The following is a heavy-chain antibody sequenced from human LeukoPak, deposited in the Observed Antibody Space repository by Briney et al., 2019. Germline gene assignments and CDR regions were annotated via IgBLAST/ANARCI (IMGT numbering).Heavy chain of an antibody. CDR2: ISAYNGNT. D-gene: IGHD3-3*01. J-gene: IGHJ4*02. Sequence: ASVKVSCKASGYTFTSYGISWVRQAPGQGLEWRGWISAYNGNTNYAQKLQGRVTMTTDTSTSTAYMELRSLRSDDTAVYYCARDQYYDFWSGYSPRQFDYWGQGTLVTVSS. CDR1: GYTFTSYG. CDR3: ARDQYYDFWSGYSPRQFDY. V-gene: IGHV1-18*01.